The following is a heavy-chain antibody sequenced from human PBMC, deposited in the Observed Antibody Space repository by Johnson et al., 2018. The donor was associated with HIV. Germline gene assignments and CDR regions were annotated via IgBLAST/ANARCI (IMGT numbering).Heavy chain of an antibody. Sequence: QVQLVESGGGVVQPGRSLRLSCAASGFTFSSYAMHWVRQAPGKGLEWVAVISYDGSNKYYADSVKGRFTISRDNSKNTLYLQMNSLRAEDTAVYYCANPYSSGYYNDAFDIWGQGTMVTVSS. D-gene: IGHD3-22*01. CDR1: GFTFSSYA. CDR2: ISYDGSNK. V-gene: IGHV3-30*04. CDR3: ANPYSSGYYNDAFDI. J-gene: IGHJ3*02.